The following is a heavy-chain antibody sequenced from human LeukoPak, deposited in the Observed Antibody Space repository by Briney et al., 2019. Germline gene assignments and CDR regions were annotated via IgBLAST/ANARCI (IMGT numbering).Heavy chain of an antibody. Sequence: GESLKISCKGSGYSFTSYWIAWVRRMPGKGLEWMGIMYPGDSDTRYSPSFQGQVTISADKSISTAYLRWSSLKASDTAMYYCARTPSFTVTTGFYSYWGQGTLVTVSS. V-gene: IGHV5-51*01. CDR2: MYPGDSDT. D-gene: IGHD4-17*01. CDR1: GYSFTSYW. CDR3: ARTPSFTVTTGFYSY. J-gene: IGHJ4*02.